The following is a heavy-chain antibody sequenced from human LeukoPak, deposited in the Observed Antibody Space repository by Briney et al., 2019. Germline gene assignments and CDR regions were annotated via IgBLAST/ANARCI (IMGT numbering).Heavy chain of an antibody. CDR2: INPSGVST. CDR1: GYTFTSYY. Sequence: ASVKVSCKASGYTFTSYYMHWVRQAPGQGLEWMGIINPSGVSTSYAQKFQGRVTITRDTSTSTVYMEMSSLRSEETAVYYCARAPVYYYDSSGYDAFDIGGQGRMVTVSS. V-gene: IGHV1-46*01. J-gene: IGHJ3*02. D-gene: IGHD3-22*01. CDR3: ARAPVYYYDSSGYDAFDI.